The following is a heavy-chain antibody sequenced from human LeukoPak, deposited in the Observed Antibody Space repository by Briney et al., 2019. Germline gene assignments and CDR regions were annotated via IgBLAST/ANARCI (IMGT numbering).Heavy chain of an antibody. V-gene: IGHV3-7*01. D-gene: IGHD3-10*01. Sequence: GGSLRLSCAASGFTFSSYWMNWARQAPGKGLEWVASINHNGNVNYYVDSVKGRFTISRDNSKNTLYLQMNSLRAEDTAVYYCASAYGSGSYYMDYYYGMDVWGQGTTVTVSS. J-gene: IGHJ6*02. CDR2: INHNGNVN. CDR1: GFTFSSYW. CDR3: ASAYGSGSYYMDYYYGMDV.